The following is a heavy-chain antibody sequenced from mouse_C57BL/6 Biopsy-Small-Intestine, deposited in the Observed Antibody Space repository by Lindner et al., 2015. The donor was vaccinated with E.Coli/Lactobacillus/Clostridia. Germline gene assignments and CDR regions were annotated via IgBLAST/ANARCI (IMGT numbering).Heavy chain of an antibody. V-gene: IGHV1-18*01. J-gene: IGHJ4*01. CDR3: ATHLQTRWTFDF. CDR2: VSPNTGGT. D-gene: IGHD1-1*02. Sequence: SVKVSCKTSGYTFTDYYLHWVRQAPGQGLKWVGWVSPNTGGTNYAHKFGDRVTMTRDTSISTAYMELRGLKSDDTAVYFCATHLQTRWTFDFWGQGTLVTVAS. CDR1: GYTFTDYY.